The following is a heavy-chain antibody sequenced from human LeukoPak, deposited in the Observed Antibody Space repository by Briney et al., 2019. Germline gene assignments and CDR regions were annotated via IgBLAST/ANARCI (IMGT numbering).Heavy chain of an antibody. Sequence: GESLQISCQVSGYDFTTYWIAWVRQMPGKGLEWMGIIYPGDSDTRYSPSFQGQVTISADKSISTAYLQWSSLKASDTAMYYCARRAETSGTWAYWGQGTLVTVSS. CDR3: ARRAETSGTWAY. D-gene: IGHD4/OR15-4a*01. V-gene: IGHV5-51*01. CDR2: IYPGDSDT. CDR1: GYDFTTYW. J-gene: IGHJ4*02.